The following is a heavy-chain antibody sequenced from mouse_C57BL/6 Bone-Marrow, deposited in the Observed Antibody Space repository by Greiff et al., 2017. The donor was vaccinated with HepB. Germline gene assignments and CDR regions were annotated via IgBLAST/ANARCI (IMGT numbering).Heavy chain of an antibody. CDR3: ARHGGSIYYGNYEYFDV. D-gene: IGHD2-1*01. J-gene: IGHJ1*03. Sequence: EVKLVESGGGLVQPGGSLKLSCAASGFTFSDYYMYWVRQTPEKRLEWVAYISNGGGSTYYPDTVKGRFTISRDNAKNTLYLQMSRLKSEDTAMYYGARHGGSIYYGNYEYFDVWGTGTTVTVSS. V-gene: IGHV5-12*01. CDR1: GFTFSDYY. CDR2: ISNGGGST.